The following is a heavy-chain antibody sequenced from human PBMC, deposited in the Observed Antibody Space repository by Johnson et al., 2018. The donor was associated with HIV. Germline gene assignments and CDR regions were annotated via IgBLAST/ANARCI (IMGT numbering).Heavy chain of an antibody. V-gene: IGHV3-66*03. D-gene: IGHD4/OR15-4a*01. Sequence: VQLVESGGGLIQPGGSLRLSCAASGFTVSSNNMSWVRQAPGKGLEWVSVINSGGSTYYADSVKGRFTISRDNSKNTLYLQMNSLRTEDTAVYYCAARGLWTYDAFDIWGQGTMVTVSS. CDR1: GFTVSSNN. J-gene: IGHJ3*02. CDR2: INSGGST. CDR3: AARGLWTYDAFDI.